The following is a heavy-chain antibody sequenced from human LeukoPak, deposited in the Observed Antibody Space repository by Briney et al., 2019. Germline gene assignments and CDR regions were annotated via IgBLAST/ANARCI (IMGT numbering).Heavy chain of an antibody. CDR2: ISASGGSI. CDR3: AKKVTVTTFLDY. V-gene: IGHV3-23*01. J-gene: IGHJ4*02. Sequence: GGTLRLSCAASGLTFSNYAVSWVRQAPGKGLEWVSDISASGGSIFYADSVKGRFTISRDNSKNTVYLQMNSLRAEDTAIYYCAKKVTVTTFLDYWGQGTLVTVSS. D-gene: IGHD4-17*01. CDR1: GLTFSNYA.